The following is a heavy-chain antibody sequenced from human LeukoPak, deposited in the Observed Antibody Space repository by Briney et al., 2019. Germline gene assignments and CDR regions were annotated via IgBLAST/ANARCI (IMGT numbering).Heavy chain of an antibody. CDR1: GFTFSDYY. CDR2: IRSSGSPI. CDR3: ARGGSYLSAFDI. Sequence: GGSLRLSCAASGFTFSDYYMSWIRQAPGKGLEWVSYIRSSGSPIYYADSVKGRFTISRDNAKNSLFLQMSSLRAEDTAVYYCARGGSYLSAFDIWGQGTMVTVSS. J-gene: IGHJ3*02. V-gene: IGHV3-11*01. D-gene: IGHD1-26*01.